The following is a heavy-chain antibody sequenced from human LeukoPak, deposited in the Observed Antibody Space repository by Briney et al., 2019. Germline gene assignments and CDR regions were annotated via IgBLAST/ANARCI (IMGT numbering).Heavy chain of an antibody. CDR3: AREEPRVRVVAED. CDR2: FNTNTGNP. CDR1: GYTFTNYA. J-gene: IGHJ4*02. Sequence: PEASVKVSCKASGYTFTNYAMNWVRQAPGQGLEWMGWFNTNTGNPTYAQGFTGRFVFSLDTSVSTAYLQISSLKAEDTAVYYCAREEPRVRVVAEDWGQGTLVTVSS. D-gene: IGHD3-22*01. V-gene: IGHV7-4-1*02.